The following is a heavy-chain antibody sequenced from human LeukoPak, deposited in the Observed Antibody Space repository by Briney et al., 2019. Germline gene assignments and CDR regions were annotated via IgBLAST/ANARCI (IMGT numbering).Heavy chain of an antibody. CDR1: GGSISSGGYY. D-gene: IGHD3-22*01. J-gene: IGHJ3*02. CDR2: IDYSGST. CDR3: ASRYYYDSSGYFARPDDAFDI. Sequence: SETLSLTCTVSGGSISSGGYYWSWIRQHPGKGLEWIGYIDYSGSTNYNPSLKSRVTISVDTSKNQFSLKLSSVTAADTAVYYCASRYYYDSSGYFARPDDAFDIWGQGTMVTVSS. V-gene: IGHV4-61*08.